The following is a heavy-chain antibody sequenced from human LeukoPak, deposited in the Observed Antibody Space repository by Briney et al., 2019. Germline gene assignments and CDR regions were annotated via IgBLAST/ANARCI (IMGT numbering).Heavy chain of an antibody. CDR1: GSTVSSNY. V-gene: IGHV3-66*01. CDR2: IYSGGST. D-gene: IGHD3-16*02. J-gene: IGHJ3*02. Sequence: GGSLRLSCAASGSTVSSNYMSWVRQAPGKGLEWDSVIYSGGSTYYADSVKGRFTISRDNSKNTLYLQMNSLRAEDTAVYYCARYDYVWGSYRYMGAFDIWGQGTMVTVSS. CDR3: ARYDYVWGSYRYMGAFDI.